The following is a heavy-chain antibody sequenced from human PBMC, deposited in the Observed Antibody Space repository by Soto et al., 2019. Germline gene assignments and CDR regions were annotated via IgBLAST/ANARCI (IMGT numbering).Heavy chain of an antibody. CDR3: ARGRGRILTPAEVYYYYGMDV. V-gene: IGHV1-2*04. CDR2: INPNSGGT. Sequence: GPSVKVSCKASGYTFTGYYMHWVRQAPGQGLEWMGWINPNSGGTNYAQKFQGWVTMTRDTSISTAYMELSRLRSDDTAVYYCARGRGRILTPAEVYYYYGMDVWGQGTTVTVSS. D-gene: IGHD3-10*01. J-gene: IGHJ6*02. CDR1: GYTFTGYY.